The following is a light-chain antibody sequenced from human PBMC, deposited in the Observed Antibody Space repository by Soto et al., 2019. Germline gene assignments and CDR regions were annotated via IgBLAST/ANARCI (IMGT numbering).Light chain of an antibody. Sequence: QTVVTQEPSFSVSPGRTVTLTCGLSSGSVSTSYYPSWYQQTPGQAPRTLIYSTNTRSSGVPDRFSGSILGNKAALTITGSQADDESDYYCVMYMGSGISVFGGVTQLTVL. CDR2: STN. V-gene: IGLV8-61*01. CDR3: VMYMGSGISV. J-gene: IGLJ2*01. CDR1: SGSVSTSYY.